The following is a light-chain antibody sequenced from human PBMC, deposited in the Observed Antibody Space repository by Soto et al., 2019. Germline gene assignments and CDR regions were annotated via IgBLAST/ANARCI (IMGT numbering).Light chain of an antibody. CDR2: KAS. Sequence: IQMTQSPSTLSASVGDRVTITCRASQSISSWLAWYQQKSGKAPKLLIYKASSLESGVPSRFSGGRSGTEFTLTISSLQPDDFATYYCQQYNTYPWTFGQGTKVDIK. V-gene: IGKV1-5*03. CDR3: QQYNTYPWT. CDR1: QSISSW. J-gene: IGKJ1*01.